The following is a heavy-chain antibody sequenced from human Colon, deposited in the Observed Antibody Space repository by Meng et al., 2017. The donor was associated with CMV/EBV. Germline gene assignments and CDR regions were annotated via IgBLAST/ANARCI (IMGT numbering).Heavy chain of an antibody. D-gene: IGHD6-19*01. CDR2: ISGSGGST. CDR1: GFTFSSYD. J-gene: IGHJ6*02. V-gene: IGHV3-23*01. CDR3: AKSIGWYGSGYYYYGMDV. Sequence: GESLKISCAASGFTFSSYDMSWVRQAPGKGLEWVSSISGSGGSTYYADSVKGRFTISRDNSKNMLYLQMNSLRVEDTAVYFCAKSIGWYGSGYYYYGMDVWGQATTVTVSS.